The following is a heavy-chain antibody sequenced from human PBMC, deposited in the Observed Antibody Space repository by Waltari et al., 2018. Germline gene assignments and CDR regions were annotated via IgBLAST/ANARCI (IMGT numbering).Heavy chain of an antibody. CDR1: GFILSATW. V-gene: IGHV3-74*01. CDR3: ARGADL. Sequence: EVQLVEYGGGLVQTGGSMRLSCAVSGFILSATWLHWVRQVPGKGLVWVSRISGDGSTINYADSVKGRFTISRDTAKNTLYLQMNSLRAEDTAVYYCARGADLRGQGILVTVSS. J-gene: IGHJ4*02. CDR2: ISGDGSTI. D-gene: IGHD3-3*01.